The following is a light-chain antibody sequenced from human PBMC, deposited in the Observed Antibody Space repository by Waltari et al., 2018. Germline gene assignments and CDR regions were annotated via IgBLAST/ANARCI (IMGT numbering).Light chain of an antibody. V-gene: IGLV2-23*01. CDR2: EDS. J-gene: IGLJ2*01. CDR1: SSDVGSCNL. Sequence: QSALTQPASVSGSPGQSITISSTGTSSDVGSCNLVSWYKQHPGKAPKLMIYEDSKRPSGVSNRCAGAKSGNTASLTISGLQAEDEADYYCCSYAGSSTVVFGGGTKLTVL. CDR3: CSYAGSSTVV.